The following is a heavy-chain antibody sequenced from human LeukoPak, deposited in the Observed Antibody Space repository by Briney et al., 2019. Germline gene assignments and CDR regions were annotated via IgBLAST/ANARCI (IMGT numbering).Heavy chain of an antibody. Sequence: GGSLRLSCVGSGFTFSSYAMTRVRQAPGKGLEWVSSIRGSGDGTSYADSVKGRFTMSRDNSKNTLYLQMDSLRAEDTAMYYCGRDPNGDYVGAFDFWGRGTLVTVSS. CDR1: GFTFSSYA. CDR3: GRDPNGDYVGAFDF. D-gene: IGHD4-17*01. J-gene: IGHJ3*01. V-gene: IGHV3-23*01. CDR2: IRGSGDGT.